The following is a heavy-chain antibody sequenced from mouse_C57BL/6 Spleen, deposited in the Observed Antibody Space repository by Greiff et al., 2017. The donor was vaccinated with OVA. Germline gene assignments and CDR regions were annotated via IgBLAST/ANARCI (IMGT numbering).Heavy chain of an antibody. J-gene: IGHJ4*01. CDR2: INPNNGGT. CDR1: GYTFTDYY. D-gene: IGHD1-1*01. Sequence: VQLQQSGPELVKPGASVKISCKASGYTFTDYYMNWVKQSHGKSLEWIGDINPNNGGTSYNQKFKGKATLTVDKSSSTAYMELRSLTSEDSAVYYCAREGGSSSYYDMDYGGKGTSGTVPS. CDR3: AREGGSSSYYDMDY. V-gene: IGHV1-26*01.